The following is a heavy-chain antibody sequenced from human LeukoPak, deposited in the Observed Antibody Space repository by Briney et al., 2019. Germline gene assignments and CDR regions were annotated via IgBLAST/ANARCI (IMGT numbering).Heavy chain of an antibody. V-gene: IGHV3-23*01. CDR2: IRGSGDTA. CDR3: AKVTWESRPPDCNS. Sequence: GGSLRLSCAASGFTFSSHSMAWVRQAPGKGLDWVSAIRGSGDTALYADSVKGRFTISRDNFKNIVYLEMNSLRAEDTATYYCAKVTWESRPPDCNSWGPGTLVTVSS. CDR1: GFTFSSHS. D-gene: IGHD6-6*01. J-gene: IGHJ4*02.